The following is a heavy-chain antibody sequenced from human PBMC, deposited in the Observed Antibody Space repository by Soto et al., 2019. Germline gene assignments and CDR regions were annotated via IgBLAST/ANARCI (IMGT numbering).Heavy chain of an antibody. CDR1: GYSFTSYW. CDR2: IYPGDSDT. D-gene: IGHD3-10*01. Sequence: PGESLKISCKGSGYSFTSYWIGWVRQMPGKGLEWMGIIYPGDSDTRYSPSFQGQVTISADKSISTAYLQWSSLKASDTAMYYCARLNMVRGYYYGMDVWGQGTTVTGSS. CDR3: ARLNMVRGYYYGMDV. V-gene: IGHV5-51*01. J-gene: IGHJ6*02.